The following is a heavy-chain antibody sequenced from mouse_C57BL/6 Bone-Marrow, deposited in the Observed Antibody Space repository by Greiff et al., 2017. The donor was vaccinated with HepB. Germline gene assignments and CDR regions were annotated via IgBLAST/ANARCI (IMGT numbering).Heavy chain of an antibody. V-gene: IGHV14-1*01. D-gene: IGHD1-1*01. J-gene: IGHJ2*01. CDR1: GFNIKDYY. Sequence: VQLQQSGAELVRPGASVKLSCTASGFNIKDYYMHWVKQRPEQGLEWIGRIDPEDGDTEYAPKFQGKATMTADTSSNTAYLQLSSLTAEDTAVYYCTYRYSDLLRYRLDYWGKGTTLTVSS. CDR2: IDPEDGDT. CDR3: TYRYSDLLRYRLDY.